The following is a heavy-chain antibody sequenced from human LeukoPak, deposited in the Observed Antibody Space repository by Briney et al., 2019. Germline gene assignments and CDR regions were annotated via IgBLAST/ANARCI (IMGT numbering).Heavy chain of an antibody. CDR1: GFTFSDYY. J-gene: IGHJ6*02. V-gene: IGHV3-11*01. CDR3: ARRGRIAVAGTMSDYYYGMDV. D-gene: IGHD6-19*01. Sequence: PGGSLRLSCAAYGFTFSDYYMSWIRQAPGKGLEWVSYISSSGSTIYYADSVKGRFTISRDNAKNSLYLQMNSLRAEDTAVYYCARRGRIAVAGTMSDYYYGMDVWGQGTTVTVSS. CDR2: ISSSGSTI.